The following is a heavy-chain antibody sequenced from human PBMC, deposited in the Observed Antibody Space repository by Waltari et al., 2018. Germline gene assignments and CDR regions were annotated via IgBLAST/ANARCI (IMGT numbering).Heavy chain of an antibody. J-gene: IGHJ3*02. CDR1: GCTLSSYW. Sequence: EVQLVESGGGLVKPGGSLRLSCAASGCTLSSYWMSWVRQAPGKGLEWVANITKDGSEEYYVDSVRGRFTISRDNAKNSLYLQMNSLRPEDTAVYYCARDQWFAFDIWGQGTMVTVSS. V-gene: IGHV3-7*01. CDR3: ARDQWFAFDI. CDR2: ITKDGSEE. D-gene: IGHD3-22*01.